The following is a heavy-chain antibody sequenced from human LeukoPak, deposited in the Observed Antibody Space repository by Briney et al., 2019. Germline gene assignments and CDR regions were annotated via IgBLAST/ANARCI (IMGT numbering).Heavy chain of an antibody. Sequence: GGSLRLSCAASGFTFSSYGMHWVRQAPGKGLEWVAVISYDGSNKYYADSVKGRFTISRDNSKNTQYLQMNSLRAEDTAVYHCAKDTLGDPGDYWGQGTLVTVSS. CDR1: GFTFSSYG. J-gene: IGHJ4*02. CDR3: AKDTLGDPGDY. CDR2: ISYDGSNK. V-gene: IGHV3-30*18.